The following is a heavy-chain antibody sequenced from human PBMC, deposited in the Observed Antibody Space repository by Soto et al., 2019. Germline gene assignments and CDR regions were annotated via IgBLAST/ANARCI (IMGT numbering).Heavy chain of an antibody. Sequence: QVRLVQSGAEVKKPGASVKVSCKGSGYGFTTYGITWVRQAPGQGLEWMAWISAHNGNTNYAQKVQGRVTVTRDTSPSTAYMELRSLRYDDTAVYYCARGRYGDYWGQGALVTVSS. J-gene: IGHJ4*02. CDR1: GYGFTTYG. V-gene: IGHV1-18*01. CDR3: ARGRYGDY. D-gene: IGHD1-1*01. CDR2: ISAHNGNT.